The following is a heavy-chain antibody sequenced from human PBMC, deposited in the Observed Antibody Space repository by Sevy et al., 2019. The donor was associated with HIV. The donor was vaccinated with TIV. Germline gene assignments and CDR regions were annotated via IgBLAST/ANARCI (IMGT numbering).Heavy chain of an antibody. V-gene: IGHV1-24*01. CDR2: FDPEDGEA. Sequence: ASVKVSCKVSRYTLTELSMHWVRQAPGKGLEWMVGFDPEDGEAIYAQKFQGRVTMTEDTSTDTAYMELSSLRSEDTAVYYCATLRKTYYYDSSDSFYFDYRGQGTLVTVSS. CDR3: ATLRKTYYYDSSDSFYFDY. CDR1: RYTLTELS. D-gene: IGHD3-22*01. J-gene: IGHJ4*02.